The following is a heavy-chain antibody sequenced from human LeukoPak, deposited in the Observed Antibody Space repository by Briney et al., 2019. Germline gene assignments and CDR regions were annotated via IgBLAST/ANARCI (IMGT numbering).Heavy chain of an antibody. J-gene: IGHJ4*02. D-gene: IGHD6-19*01. V-gene: IGHV3-69-1*01. Sequence: PGGSLRLSCAASGFTFSDYSMNWVRQAPGKGLEWVSVIYSGGSTYYADSVKGRFTISRDNAKNSLYLQMNSLRAEDTAVYYCARSRLVPGFDYFDYWGQGTLVTVSS. CDR1: GFTFSDYS. CDR2: IYSGGST. CDR3: ARSRLVPGFDYFDY.